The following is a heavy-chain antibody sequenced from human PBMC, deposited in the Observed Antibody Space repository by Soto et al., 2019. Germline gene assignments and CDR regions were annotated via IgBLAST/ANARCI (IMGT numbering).Heavy chain of an antibody. J-gene: IGHJ6*02. CDR3: EAEMTFGKLSVV. D-gene: IGHD3-16*02. V-gene: IGHV1-69*01. CDR1: GDTDTNYV. Sequence: QVQLVQSGAEVKKPGSSVKVSCKASGDTDTNYVISWVRQAPGQGLEWMGGIFPKFGTTYSAQKLQDRLTITAYESTSTVYMQLSSLRLADTAVYYCEAEMTFGKLSVVWGQGTTVTVSS. CDR2: IFPKFGTT.